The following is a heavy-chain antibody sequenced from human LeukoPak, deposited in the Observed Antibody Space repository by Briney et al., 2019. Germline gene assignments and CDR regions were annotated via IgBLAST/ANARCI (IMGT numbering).Heavy chain of an antibody. Sequence: SETLSLTCTVSGGSITGYYWSWIRQPPGKGLAWIAYVRDNGESNYNPSLKSRVTISVDTRNNQISLRLNFVTAADTAIYYCARQPAGTAAFDIWGLGTMVTVSS. D-gene: IGHD1-14*01. CDR3: ARQPAGTAAFDI. V-gene: IGHV4-59*08. J-gene: IGHJ3*02. CDR1: GGSITGYY. CDR2: VRDNGES.